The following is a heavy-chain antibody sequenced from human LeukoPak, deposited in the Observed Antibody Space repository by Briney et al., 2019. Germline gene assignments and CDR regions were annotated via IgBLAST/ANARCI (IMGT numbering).Heavy chain of an antibody. J-gene: IGHJ2*01. CDR1: GSISNYH. Sequence: PSETLSLTCTVSGSISNYHWSWIRQPPGKGLEWIGYIYYSGGTNYNPSLKSRVTISVDTSKNQFSLKLTSVTAADTAVYYCARGVSSGSDLWGRGTLVAVSS. CDR2: IYYSGGT. D-gene: IGHD6-19*01. V-gene: IGHV4-59*01. CDR3: ARGVSSGSDL.